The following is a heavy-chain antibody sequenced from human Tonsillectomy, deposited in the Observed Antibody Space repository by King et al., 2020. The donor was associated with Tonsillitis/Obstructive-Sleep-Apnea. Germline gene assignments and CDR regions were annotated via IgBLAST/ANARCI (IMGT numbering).Heavy chain of an antibody. CDR2: INHSGST. CDR3: ARGRSRFLEWLLYPGSFDP. CDR1: GGSFSDYY. J-gene: IGHJ5*02. Sequence: VQLQQWGAGLLKPSETLSLTCAVYGGSFSDYYWSWIRQPPGKGLEWIGEINHSGSTNYNPSLKSRITISVDTSKNQFSLKLSSVTAADTALYYCARGRSRFLEWLLYPGSFDPWGQGTLVTVSS. D-gene: IGHD3-3*01. V-gene: IGHV4-34*01.